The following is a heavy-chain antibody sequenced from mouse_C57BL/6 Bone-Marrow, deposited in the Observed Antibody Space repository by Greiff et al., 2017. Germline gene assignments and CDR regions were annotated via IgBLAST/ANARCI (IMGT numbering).Heavy chain of an antibody. CDR1: GYTFTDYE. CDR3: TREALGGTPCW. Sequence: QVQLQLSGAELVRPGASVTLSCKASGYTFTDYEMHWVKQTPVHGLEWIGAIDPETGGTAYNQKFKGKAILTADKSSSTAYMELRSLTSEDSAVYYCTREALGGTPCWWGQGTTLTVSS. CDR2: IDPETGGT. J-gene: IGHJ2*01. V-gene: IGHV1-15*01. D-gene: IGHD1-1*02.